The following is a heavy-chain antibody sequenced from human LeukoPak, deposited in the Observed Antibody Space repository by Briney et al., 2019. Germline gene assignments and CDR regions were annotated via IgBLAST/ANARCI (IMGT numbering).Heavy chain of an antibody. CDR3: ARDPYSGGYGAYYYYYMDV. CDR1: GITFSTNY. D-gene: IGHD6-19*01. Sequence: GGSLRLSCAASGITFSTNYMNWVRRTPGKGLEWVSSITTSSSYIFYADSVRGRFTISRDNAENSLYLQMNSLRDEDTAVYYCARDPYSGGYGAYYYYYMDVWGKGTTVTVSS. J-gene: IGHJ6*03. V-gene: IGHV3-21*01. CDR2: ITTSSSYI.